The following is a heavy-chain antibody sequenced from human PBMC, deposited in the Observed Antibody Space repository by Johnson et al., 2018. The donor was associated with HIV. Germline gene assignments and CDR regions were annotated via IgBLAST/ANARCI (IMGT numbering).Heavy chain of an antibody. CDR3: AKELALYSSGYGGDAFDI. CDR2: IKRMADGGTT. D-gene: IGHD6-19*01. J-gene: IGHJ3*02. V-gene: IGHV3-15*01. Sequence: VQLVESGGDLVKPEGSLRLSCAVSGFTFSNAWMSWVRQAPGKGLEWVGRIKRMADGGTTDYPAPVNGRFIISRDDSKNTLYLQMNSLRADDTAVYYCAKELALYSSGYGGDAFDIWGQGTMVTVSS. CDR1: GFTFSNAW.